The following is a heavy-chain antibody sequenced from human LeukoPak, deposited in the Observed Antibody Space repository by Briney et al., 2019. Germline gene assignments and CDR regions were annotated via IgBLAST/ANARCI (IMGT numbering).Heavy chain of an antibody. CDR1: GYTFTSYG. Sequence: ASVKVSCKASGYTFTSYGISWVRQAPGQGLEWMGWISAYNGNTNYAQKLQGRVTMTTDTSTSTAYMELRSLRSDDTAVYYCARATYYDILTGYFSPTIFDYWGQGTLVTVSS. CDR2: ISAYNGNT. V-gene: IGHV1-18*01. CDR3: ARATYYDILTGYFSPTIFDY. D-gene: IGHD3-9*01. J-gene: IGHJ4*02.